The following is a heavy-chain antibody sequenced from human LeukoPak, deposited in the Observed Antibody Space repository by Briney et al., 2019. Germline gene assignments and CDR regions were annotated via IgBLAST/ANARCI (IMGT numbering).Heavy chain of an antibody. CDR3: AREEGGALNWFDP. D-gene: IGHD3-16*01. J-gene: IGHJ5*02. CDR1: GGSFSGYY. Sequence: SETLSLTCAVYGGSFSGYYWSWIRQPPGKGLEWIGDINHSGSTNYNPSLKSRVTISVDTSKNQFSLKLSSVTAADTAVYYCAREEGGALNWFDPWGQGTLVTVSS. V-gene: IGHV4-34*01. CDR2: INHSGST.